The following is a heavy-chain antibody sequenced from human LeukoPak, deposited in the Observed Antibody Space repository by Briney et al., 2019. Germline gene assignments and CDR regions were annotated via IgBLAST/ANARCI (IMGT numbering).Heavy chain of an antibody. Sequence: PSETLSLTCTVSGGSISSYYWGWIRQPPGKGLEWIGSIYHSGSTYYNPSLKSRVTISVDTSKNQFSLKLSSVTAADTAVYYCARRHDYGDYYFDYWGQGTLVTVSS. D-gene: IGHD4-17*01. CDR1: GGSISSYY. CDR3: ARRHDYGDYYFDY. V-gene: IGHV4-39*01. J-gene: IGHJ4*02. CDR2: IYHSGST.